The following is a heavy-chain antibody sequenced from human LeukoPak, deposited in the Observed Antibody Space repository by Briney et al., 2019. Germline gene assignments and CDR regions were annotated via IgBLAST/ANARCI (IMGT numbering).Heavy chain of an antibody. V-gene: IGHV3-15*01. D-gene: IGHD3-22*01. CDR1: GFTFSSYA. CDR3: TTAPYYYDSSGYSS. CDR2: LKSKTDGGTT. Sequence: RGSLRLSCAAPGFTFSSYAISWGRPAPGEGLGWVCRLKSKTDGGTTDYAAPVKGRFTISRDDSKNTLYLQMNSLKTEDTAVYYCTTAPYYYDSSGYSSWGQGTLVIVSS. J-gene: IGHJ5*02.